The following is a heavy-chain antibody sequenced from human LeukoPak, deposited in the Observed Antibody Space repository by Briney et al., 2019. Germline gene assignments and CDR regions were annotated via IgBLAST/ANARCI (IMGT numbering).Heavy chain of an antibody. CDR2: ISSSSSYI. CDR1: GFTFSRHN. J-gene: IGHJ6*04. CDR3: VRGKANYGSGSDV. D-gene: IGHD3-10*01. Sequence: GGSLRLSCAASGFTFSRHNMNWVHQAPGKGLEWVSSISSSSSYIYYADSVKGRFTISRDNARNSLYLQMNSLRAEDTAVYYCVRGKANYGSGSDVWGKGTTVTVSS. V-gene: IGHV3-21*01.